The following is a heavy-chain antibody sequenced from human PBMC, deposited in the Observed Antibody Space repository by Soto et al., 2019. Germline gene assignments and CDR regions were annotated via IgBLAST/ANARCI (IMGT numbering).Heavy chain of an antibody. CDR3: AKCHYDILTGVDY. D-gene: IGHD3-9*01. Sequence: GRSLRLSCAASEFTFGSYGMHWVRQAPGKGLEWVAVISYDGSNKYYADSVKGRFTISRDNSKNTLYLQMNSLRAEDTAVYYCAKCHYDILTGVDYWGQGTLVTVSS. J-gene: IGHJ4*02. CDR1: EFTFGSYG. V-gene: IGHV3-30*18. CDR2: ISYDGSNK.